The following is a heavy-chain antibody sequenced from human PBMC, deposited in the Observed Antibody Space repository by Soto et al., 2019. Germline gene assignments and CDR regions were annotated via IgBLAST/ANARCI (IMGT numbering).Heavy chain of an antibody. D-gene: IGHD3-3*01. CDR1: GGSFSGYY. CDR2: INHSGST. J-gene: IGHJ6*02. V-gene: IGHV4-34*01. Sequence: SETLSLTCAVYGGSFSGYYWSWIRQPPGKGLEWIGEINHSGSTNYNPSLKSRVTISVDTSKNQFSLKLSSVTAADTAVYYCARGRERITIFGVRTKDYYYGMDVWGQGTTVTVSS. CDR3: ARGRERITIFGVRTKDYYYGMDV.